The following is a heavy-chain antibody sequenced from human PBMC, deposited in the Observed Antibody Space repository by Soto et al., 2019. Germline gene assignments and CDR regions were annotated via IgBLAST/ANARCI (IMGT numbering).Heavy chain of an antibody. CDR1: GYTFTDYY. V-gene: IGHV1-2*02. Sequence: GASVKVSCKASGYTFTDYYLHWVRQAPGQGLGWMGWTNPDSGGTNYAQKFQGRVTMTRDTSISTAYMELSRLRSDDTAVYYCARVQGSGSPYYFDSWGQGTLVTVSS. CDR2: TNPDSGGT. J-gene: IGHJ4*02. D-gene: IGHD3-10*01. CDR3: ARVQGSGSPYYFDS.